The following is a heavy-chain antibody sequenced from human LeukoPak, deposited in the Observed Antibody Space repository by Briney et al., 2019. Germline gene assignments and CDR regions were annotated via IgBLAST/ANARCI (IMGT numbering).Heavy chain of an antibody. V-gene: IGHV4-59*08. CDR3: ARRGGYTGYDRD. CDR2: ISYSGST. D-gene: IGHD5-12*01. CDR1: GGSINNFY. Sequence: SETLSLTCTISGGSINNFYWSWIRQPPGKGLEWIGYISYSGSTNYSPSLKSRVTISFDTSNNHFSLKLSSVTAADTAVYYCARRGGYTGYDRDLGQGTLVTVSS. J-gene: IGHJ4*02.